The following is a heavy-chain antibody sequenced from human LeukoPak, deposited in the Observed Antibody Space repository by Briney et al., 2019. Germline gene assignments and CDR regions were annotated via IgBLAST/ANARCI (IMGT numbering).Heavy chain of an antibody. V-gene: IGHV3-21*01. D-gene: IGHD3-22*01. CDR1: GFTFSSYS. CDR2: ISSSSSSYI. Sequence: GGSLRLSCAASGFTFSSYSMNWVRQAPGKGLEWVSSISSSSSSYIYYADSVEGRFTISRDNAKNSLYLQMNSLRAEDTAVYYCARDRYYYDSSGYPYYFDYWGQGTLVTVSS. J-gene: IGHJ4*02. CDR3: ARDRYYYDSSGYPYYFDY.